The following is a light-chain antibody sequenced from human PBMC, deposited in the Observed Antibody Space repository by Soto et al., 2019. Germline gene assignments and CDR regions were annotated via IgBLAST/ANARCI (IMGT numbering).Light chain of an antibody. CDR3: QQYNNWPPWT. CDR1: QSVSSN. Sequence: EIVMTQSPATLSVSPGERATLSCRASQSVSSNLAWYQQKPGQAPRLLIYGASTRATGIPARFSGSGSGTDFILNISSLQSEDFAVYYCQQYNNWPPWTFGQGTKVEIK. J-gene: IGKJ1*01. CDR2: GAS. V-gene: IGKV3-15*01.